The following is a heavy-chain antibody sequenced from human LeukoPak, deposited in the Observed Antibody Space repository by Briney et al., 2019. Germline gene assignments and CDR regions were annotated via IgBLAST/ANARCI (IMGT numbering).Heavy chain of an antibody. CDR1: GYTFTGYY. D-gene: IGHD3-10*01. V-gene: IGHV1-2*02. J-gene: IGHJ3*02. CDR2: INPNSGGT. Sequence: ASVKVSCKAFGYTFTGYYMHWVRQVPGQGLEWMGWINPNSGGTNYAQKFQGRVNMTRDTSISTAYMELSRLRSDDTAVYYCARQSMVRGVHAFDIWGQGTMVTVSS. CDR3: ARQSMVRGVHAFDI.